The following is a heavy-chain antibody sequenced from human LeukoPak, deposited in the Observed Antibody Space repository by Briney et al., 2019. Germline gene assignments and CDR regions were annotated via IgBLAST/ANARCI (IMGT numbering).Heavy chain of an antibody. CDR3: ARGSQLVRLATYYSYYTDV. V-gene: IGHV1-2*02. CDR2: INPNSGGT. J-gene: IGHJ6*03. D-gene: IGHD6-6*01. CDR1: GYTFTGYY. Sequence: VASVKVSCKASGYTFTGYYMHWVRQAPGQGLEWMGWINPNSGGTNYAQKFQGRVTMTRDTSISTAYMELSRLRSDDTAVYYCARGSQLVRLATYYSYYTDVWGKGTTVTASS.